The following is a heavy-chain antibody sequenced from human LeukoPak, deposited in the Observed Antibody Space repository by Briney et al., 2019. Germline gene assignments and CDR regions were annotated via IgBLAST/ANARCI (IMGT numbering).Heavy chain of an antibody. Sequence: GSSVKVSCKASGGTFSSYAISWVRQAPGQGLEWMGGIIPIFGTANYAQKFQGRVTITADESTSIAYMELSSLRSADTAVYYCARVPLSSSRLGYYYGMDVWGQGTTVTVSS. J-gene: IGHJ6*02. CDR2: IIPIFGTA. CDR1: GGTFSSYA. CDR3: ARVPLSSSRLGYYYGMDV. D-gene: IGHD6-6*01. V-gene: IGHV1-69*01.